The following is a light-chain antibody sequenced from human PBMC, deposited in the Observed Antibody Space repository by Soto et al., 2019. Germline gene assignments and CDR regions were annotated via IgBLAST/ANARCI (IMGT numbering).Light chain of an antibody. CDR2: GAS. CDR1: QSVNND. CDR3: QQYGSASWT. J-gene: IGKJ1*01. V-gene: IGKV3-15*01. Sequence: ETLMTQSPATLSVSPGERATLXCRASQSVNNDLAWYQQKLGQAPRVLIYGASTRATGIPARFSGSGSGTDFTLTISRLEPEDFAVYYCQQYGSASWTFGQGTKVDIK.